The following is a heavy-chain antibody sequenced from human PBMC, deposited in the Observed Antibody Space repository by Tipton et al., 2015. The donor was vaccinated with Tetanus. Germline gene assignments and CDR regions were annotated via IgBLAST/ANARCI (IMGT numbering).Heavy chain of an antibody. J-gene: IGHJ4*02. D-gene: IGHD3-10*01. CDR2: ISDSGLT. V-gene: IGHV4-61*08. CDR1: GASLRSGDYN. Sequence: TLSLTCSVSGASLRSGDYNWSWIRQPPGKGLEWLAYISDSGLTNSNYFLKSRITISRDTSRNQFSLKLTSVTAADTAVYYCTRANHEFPKKGPFDSWGQGTVVIVSS. CDR3: TRANHEFPKKGPFDS.